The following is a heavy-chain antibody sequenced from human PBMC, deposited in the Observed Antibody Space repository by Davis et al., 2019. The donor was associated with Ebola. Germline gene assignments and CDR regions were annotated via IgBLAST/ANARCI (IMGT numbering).Heavy chain of an antibody. V-gene: IGHV1-69*13. D-gene: IGHD3-10*01. CDR2: IIPIFGTA. Sequence: SVKVSCKASGGTFSSYAISWVRQAPGQGLEWMGGIIPIFGTANYAQKFQGRVTITADESTSTAYMELSSLRSEDTAVYYCASDGFRELSGGPPFGGMDVWGQGTTVTVSS. CDR1: GGTFSSYA. CDR3: ASDGFRELSGGPPFGGMDV. J-gene: IGHJ6*02.